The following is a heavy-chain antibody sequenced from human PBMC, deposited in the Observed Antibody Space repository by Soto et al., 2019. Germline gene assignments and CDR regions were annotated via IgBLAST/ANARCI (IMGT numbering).Heavy chain of an antibody. CDR1: GYTFTAYY. Sequence: QVQLVQSGAEVKKPGASVKVSCKASGYTFTAYYIHWVRQAPGQGLEWMGWIHPNSGATRFAQKFQGSVTMTRDPSISTAYMELSSLRSDDTAVYHCARAGLTTVELATTYWGQGTLVTVSS. V-gene: IGHV1-2*02. D-gene: IGHD5-12*01. J-gene: IGHJ4*01. CDR3: ARAGLTTVELATTY. CDR2: IHPNSGAT.